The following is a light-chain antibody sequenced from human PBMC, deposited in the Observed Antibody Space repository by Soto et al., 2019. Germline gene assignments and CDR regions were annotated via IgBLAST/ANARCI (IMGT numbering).Light chain of an antibody. CDR2: GVS. Sequence: EIVLTQSPGTLSLSPGEGATLACRASQTISSNFLAWYQQKPGQAPRLLIYGVSIRATGIPDRFSGSGSGTDFTLTTNRLEPEDLAVYYCQQCGSSPWTFGQGTTVEIK. CDR1: QTISSNF. V-gene: IGKV3-20*01. CDR3: QQCGSSPWT. J-gene: IGKJ1*01.